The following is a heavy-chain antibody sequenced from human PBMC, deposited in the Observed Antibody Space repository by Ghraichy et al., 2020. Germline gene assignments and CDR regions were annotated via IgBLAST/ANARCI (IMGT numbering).Heavy chain of an antibody. Sequence: GESLNISCSASGFTFSSYAMHWVRQAPGKGLEYVSAISSNGGSTYYADSVKGRFTISRDNSKNTLYLQMSSLRAEDTAVYYCVNSGFRGVIMGYFDYWGQGTLVTVSS. J-gene: IGHJ4*02. CDR1: GFTFSSYA. D-gene: IGHD3-10*01. V-gene: IGHV3-64D*06. CDR2: ISSNGGST. CDR3: VNSGFRGVIMGYFDY.